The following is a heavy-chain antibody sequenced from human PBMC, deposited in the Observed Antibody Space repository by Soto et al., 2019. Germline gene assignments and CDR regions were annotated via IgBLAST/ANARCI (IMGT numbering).Heavy chain of an antibody. CDR3: AGDTYGLDV. Sequence: QVQMQESGPGLVKPSETLSLTCTVSGASINNYYCNWVRQPPGKGLEWIGSIHYSGTTHYNPSLKSRVTISRDAASNQFSLRLRSVTAADAAVYYCAGDTYGLDVWGQGTTVTVSS. CDR2: IHYSGTT. V-gene: IGHV4-59*01. CDR1: GASINNYY. J-gene: IGHJ6*02.